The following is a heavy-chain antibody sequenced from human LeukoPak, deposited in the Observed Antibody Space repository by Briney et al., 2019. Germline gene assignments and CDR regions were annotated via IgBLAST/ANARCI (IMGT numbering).Heavy chain of an antibody. CDR3: ASISSGYYLDYFDY. V-gene: IGHV1-69*13. J-gene: IGHJ4*02. Sequence: ASVKVSCKASGGTFSSYAISWVRQAPGQGHEWMGGIIPIFGTANYAQKFQGRVTITADESTSTAYMELSSLRSEDTAVYYCASISSGYYLDYFDYWGQGTLVTVSS. CDR2: IIPIFGTA. CDR1: GGTFSSYA. D-gene: IGHD3-22*01.